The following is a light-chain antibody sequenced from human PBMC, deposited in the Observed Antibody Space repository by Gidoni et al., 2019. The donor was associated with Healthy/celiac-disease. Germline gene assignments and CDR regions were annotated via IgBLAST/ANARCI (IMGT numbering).Light chain of an antibody. CDR1: QSVSSSY. CDR2: GPS. V-gene: IGKV3-20*01. Sequence: VLPQSPGTLSLSPGERATLSCSASQSVSSSYLAWYQQKPGQAPRLLIYGPSSRATGIPDRFSGRGSGTDFTLTISRREPEVFAVYYCKQKVSSHRGFGPGTKVDIK. CDR3: KQKVSSHRG. J-gene: IGKJ3*01.